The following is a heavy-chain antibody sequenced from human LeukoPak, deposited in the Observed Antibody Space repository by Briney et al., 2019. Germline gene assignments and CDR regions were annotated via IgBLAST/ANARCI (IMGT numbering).Heavy chain of an antibody. CDR3: ARDVGNYYYGGSGYYGPPLFDY. V-gene: IGHV1-18*01. J-gene: IGHJ4*02. CDR1: GYTFASYG. CDR2: IRGHNGYT. Sequence: ASVKVSCKASGYTFASYGISWVRQAPGQGLEWMGWIRGHNGYTNYAQKLQGRVTMTRDTTTSTAYMELRSLRSDDTAVFYCARDVGNYYYGGSGYYGPPLFDYWGQGTLVTVSS. D-gene: IGHD3-22*01.